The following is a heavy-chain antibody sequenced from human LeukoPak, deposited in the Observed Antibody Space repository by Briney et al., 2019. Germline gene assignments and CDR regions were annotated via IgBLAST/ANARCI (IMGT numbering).Heavy chain of an antibody. V-gene: IGHV1-46*01. J-gene: IGHJ4*02. D-gene: IGHD6-19*01. CDR2: INPSGGST. CDR3: ARSTPRSQWLVLVDY. CDR1: GYTFTSYY. Sequence: ASVKVSCKSSGYTFTSYYMYWVRQAPGQGLEWMGIINPSGGSTSYAQKFQGRVTMTRDTSTSTVYMELSSLRSEDTAVYYCARSTPRSQWLVLVDYWGQGTLVTVSS.